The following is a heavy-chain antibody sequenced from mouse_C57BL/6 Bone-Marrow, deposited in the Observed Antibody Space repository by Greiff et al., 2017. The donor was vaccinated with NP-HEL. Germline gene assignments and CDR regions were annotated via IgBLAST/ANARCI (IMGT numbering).Heavy chain of an antibody. CDR2: LRSKSNNYAT. D-gene: IGHD2-3*01. J-gene: IGHJ2*01. V-gene: IGHV10-1*01. CDR1: GFSFNTYA. CDR3: VRQGYDGYYLDY. Sequence: GRGLVQPKGSLKLSCAASGFSFNTYAMNWVRQAPGKGLEWVARLRSKSNNYATYYADSLKDRFTISRDDSESMLYLQMNKLKTEDTAMYYGVRQGYDGYYLDYWGQGTTLTVSS.